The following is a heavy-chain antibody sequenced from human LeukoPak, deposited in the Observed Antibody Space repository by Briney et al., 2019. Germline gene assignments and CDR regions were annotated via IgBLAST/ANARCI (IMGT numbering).Heavy chain of an antibody. J-gene: IGHJ3*02. V-gene: IGHV3-23*01. Sequence: GGSLRLSCAASGFTFSNYAMSWVRQAPGKGLVWVSGISDSGGNTYYADSVKGRFTISRDNSKNTLYLQVDSLRAEDTAVYYCAVLMVYAIESDAFDIWGQGTMVTVSS. D-gene: IGHD2-8*01. CDR3: AVLMVYAIESDAFDI. CDR2: ISDSGGNT. CDR1: GFTFSNYA.